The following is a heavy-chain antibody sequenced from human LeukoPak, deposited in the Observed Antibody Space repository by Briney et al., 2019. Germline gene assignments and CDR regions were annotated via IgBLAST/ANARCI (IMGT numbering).Heavy chain of an antibody. CDR2: IIPIFGTA. V-gene: IGHV1-69*13. J-gene: IGHJ4*02. CDR1: GGTFSSYA. D-gene: IGHD2-2*01. Sequence: SVKVSCKASGGTFSSYAISWVRQAPGQGLEWMGGIIPIFGTANYAQKFQGRVTITADESTSTAYMELSSLRSEDAAVYYCARTYCSSTSCYFDYWGQGTLVTVSS. CDR3: ARTYCSSTSCYFDY.